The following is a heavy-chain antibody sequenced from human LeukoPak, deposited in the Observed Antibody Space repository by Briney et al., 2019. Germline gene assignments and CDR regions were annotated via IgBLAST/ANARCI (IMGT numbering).Heavy chain of an antibody. D-gene: IGHD3-9*01. CDR2: IYSGGST. CDR1: GFTVSSNY. J-gene: IGHJ6*02. V-gene: IGHV3-66*02. CDR3: ARDRELRYFDWLPTPYYYYYGMDV. Sequence: GGSLRLSCAASGFTVSSNYISWVRQAPGKGLEWVSVIYSGGSTYYADSVKGRFTISRDNSKNTLYLQMNSLRAEDTAVYYCARDRELRYFDWLPTPYYYYYGMDVWGQGTTVTVSS.